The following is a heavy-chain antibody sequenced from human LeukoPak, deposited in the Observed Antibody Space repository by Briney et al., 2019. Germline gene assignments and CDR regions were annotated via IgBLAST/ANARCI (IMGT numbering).Heavy chain of an antibody. J-gene: IGHJ4*02. CDR3: AKFGGVSSSSRGGY. Sequence: LGGSLRLSCAASGFTFSSYAMSWVRQAPGKGLEWVSAISGSGGSTYYADSVKGRFTISRDNSKNTLYLQMNSLRAEDTAVYYCAKFGGVSSSSRGGYWGQGTLVTVSS. V-gene: IGHV3-23*01. CDR1: GFTFSSYA. CDR2: ISGSGGST. D-gene: IGHD6-6*01.